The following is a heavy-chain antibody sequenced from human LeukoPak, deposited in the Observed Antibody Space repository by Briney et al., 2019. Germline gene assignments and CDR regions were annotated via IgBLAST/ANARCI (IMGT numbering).Heavy chain of an antibody. J-gene: IGHJ3*02. V-gene: IGHV3-23*01. CDR2: ISVSGGGT. CDR1: GVTFSSYF. CDR3: VQEGPRGLAFDI. Sequence: PGGSLRLSCEASGVTFSSYFMSWVRQAPGKGPEGVSGISVSGGGTYYADSVKGRFAISGDNSKNTLYLQMNSLRAEDTAVYYCVQEGPRGLAFDIWGQGTKVTVSS.